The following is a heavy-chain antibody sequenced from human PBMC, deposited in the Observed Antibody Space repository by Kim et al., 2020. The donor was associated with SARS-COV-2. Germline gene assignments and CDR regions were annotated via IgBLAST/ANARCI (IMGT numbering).Heavy chain of an antibody. D-gene: IGHD2-21*01. CDR1: GFTFSNYD. Sequence: GGSLRLSCTPSGFTFSNYDMHWVRQAPGKGLEWMAGISSDGSSESYADSVKGRFSISRDNARNTLFLQMYSLTLEDTAVYYCANVAGIQSLLMDVWGQGTTVTISS. CDR2: ISSDGSSE. J-gene: IGHJ6*02. V-gene: IGHV3-30*18. CDR3: ANVAGIQSLLMDV.